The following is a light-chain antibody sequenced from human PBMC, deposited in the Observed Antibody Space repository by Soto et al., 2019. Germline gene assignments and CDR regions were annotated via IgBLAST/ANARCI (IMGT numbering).Light chain of an antibody. CDR1: QSVGSTY. Sequence: EIVLTQSPGTLSLSPGERATLSCRASQSVGSTYLAWYQQKPGQAPRLLMYGTSSRATGIPARFSGSGSGTDFTLTISSLQSEDFALYYCQQYNNWWTFGHGTKVDIK. J-gene: IGKJ1*01. CDR3: QQYNNWWT. CDR2: GTS. V-gene: IGKV3-20*01.